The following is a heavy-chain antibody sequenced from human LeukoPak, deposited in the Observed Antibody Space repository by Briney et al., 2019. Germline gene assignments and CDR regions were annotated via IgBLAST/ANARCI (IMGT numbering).Heavy chain of an antibody. V-gene: IGHV1-8*01. D-gene: IGHD3-9*01. CDR1: GYTFTSYD. Sequence: ASVKVSCKASGYTFTSYDINWVRQATGQGLEWMGWVNPNSGNTRYAQKFQGRLTMTRNTSISTAYTELSSLRSEDTAVYHCAKNYDFLTGYANWGQGTPVTVSP. J-gene: IGHJ4*02. CDR3: AKNYDFLTGYAN. CDR2: VNPNSGNT.